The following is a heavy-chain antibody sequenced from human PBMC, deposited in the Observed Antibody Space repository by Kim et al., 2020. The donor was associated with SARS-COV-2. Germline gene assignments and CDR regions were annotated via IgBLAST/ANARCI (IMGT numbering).Heavy chain of an antibody. CDR3: ARAARDSVVGTYYYYGVDV. J-gene: IGHJ6*02. V-gene: IGHV3-23*01. CDR1: GFIFNNHA. D-gene: IGHD2-15*01. CDR2: ITGGGGIT. Sequence: GGSLRLSCAGSGFIFNNHALNWVRQAPGKGLEWVSGITGGGGITYYGDSVKGRFTISRDNSKNTLFLEMNSLRAEDTAVYYCARAARDSVVGTYYYYGVDVWGQGTTVTVSS.